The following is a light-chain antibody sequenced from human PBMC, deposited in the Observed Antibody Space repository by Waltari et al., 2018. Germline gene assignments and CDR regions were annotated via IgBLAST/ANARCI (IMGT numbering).Light chain of an antibody. CDR3: SSFTSSTTGI. Sequence: SALTQPDSVSGSPGQSITISCSGISSDSGGYNYVSWYQQHPGEAPKLIIYDVTNRPSGVSARFSGSKSGSSASLTISGLQPEDEADYYCSSFTSSTTGIFGGGTKLTVL. J-gene: IGLJ2*01. CDR2: DVT. CDR1: SSDSGGYNY. V-gene: IGLV2-14*03.